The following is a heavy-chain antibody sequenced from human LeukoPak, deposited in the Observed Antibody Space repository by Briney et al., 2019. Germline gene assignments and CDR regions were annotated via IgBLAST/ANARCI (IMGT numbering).Heavy chain of an antibody. CDR1: GFRFSSYA. CDR3: VAGWLRSEGDY. J-gene: IGHJ4*02. CDR2: ISGSGGST. Sequence: GGSLRLSCTASGFRFSSYAMSWVRQAPGKGLEWVSAISGSGGSTYYADSVKGRFTISRDNSKNTLYLQMNSLRAEDTAVYYCVAGWLRSEGDYWGQGTLVTVSS. V-gene: IGHV3-23*01. D-gene: IGHD5-12*01.